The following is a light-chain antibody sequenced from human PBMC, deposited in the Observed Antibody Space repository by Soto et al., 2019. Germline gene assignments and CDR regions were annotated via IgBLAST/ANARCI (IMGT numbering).Light chain of an antibody. J-gene: IGKJ4*01. V-gene: IGKV1-5*01. CDR3: QKCKVAPFT. CDR2: DAY. CDR1: QSIRSW. Sequence: DIQMTHSPSTLSASVGDRVAITCRASQSIRSWLAWYQQKPGKAPKLLIYDAYSLESGVPSRFSGRRSGTEFTLTISSLQPEDAAIYYCQKCKVAPFTFGGGTKVDNK.